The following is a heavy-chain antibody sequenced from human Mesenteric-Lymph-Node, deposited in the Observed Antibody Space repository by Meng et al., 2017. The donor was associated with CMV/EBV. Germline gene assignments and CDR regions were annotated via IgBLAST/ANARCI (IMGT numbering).Heavy chain of an antibody. CDR3: ARGSYFYGSGSY. CDR1: GFTFSDNY. V-gene: IGHV3-11*01. D-gene: IGHD3-10*01. Sequence: GESLKISCTTSGFTFSDNYMSWIRQAPGKGLEWVSSISRSDTTIDYADSVKGRFTTSRDNTKNSLYLQMNSLRAEDTAVYYCARGSYFYGSGSYWGQGTLVTAPQ. J-gene: IGHJ4*02. CDR2: ISRSDTTI.